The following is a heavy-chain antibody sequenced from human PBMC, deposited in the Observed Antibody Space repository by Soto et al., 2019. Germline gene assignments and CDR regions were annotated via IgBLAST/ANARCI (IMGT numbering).Heavy chain of an antibody. V-gene: IGHV3-23*01. J-gene: IGHJ6*02. CDR2: ISGSGGST. CDR3: AKDRSSVAGYYYYGMDG. CDR1: GFTFSSYA. D-gene: IGHD6-19*01. Sequence: HPGGSLRLSCAASGFTFSSYAMSWVRQAPGKGLEWVSAISGSGGSTYYADSVKGRFTISRDNSKNTLYLQMNSLRAEDTAVYYCAKDRSSVAGYYYYGMDGRGQGTTVTGSS.